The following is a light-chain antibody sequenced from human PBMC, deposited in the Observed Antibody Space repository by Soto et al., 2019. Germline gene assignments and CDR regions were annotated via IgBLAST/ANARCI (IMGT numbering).Light chain of an antibody. J-gene: IGKJ1*01. V-gene: IGKV3-20*01. CDR2: DVS. CDR1: HSVSSNY. Sequence: EIVLTQSPGTLSLSPGERATLSCRSSHSVSSNYLAWYQKKPGQAPRLLIYDVSSRATGIPDRFSGSGSGTDFTLXISRLEPVDFAVYYCQQYGISPTFGQGTKVEIK. CDR3: QQYGISPT.